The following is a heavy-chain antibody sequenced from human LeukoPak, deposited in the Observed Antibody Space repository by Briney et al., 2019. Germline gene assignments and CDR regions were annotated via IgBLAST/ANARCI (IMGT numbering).Heavy chain of an antibody. CDR2: INHSGST. V-gene: IGHV4-34*01. J-gene: IGHJ4*02. CDR1: GGSFSGYY. CDR3: ARRRVEWLSQPGRRRIYYFDY. Sequence: SETLSLTCAVYGGSFSGYYWSWIRQPPGKGLEWIGEINHSGSTNYNPSLKSRVTISVDTSKNQFSLKPSSVTAADTAVYYCARRRVEWLSQPGRRRIYYFDYWGQGTLVTVSS. D-gene: IGHD3-3*01.